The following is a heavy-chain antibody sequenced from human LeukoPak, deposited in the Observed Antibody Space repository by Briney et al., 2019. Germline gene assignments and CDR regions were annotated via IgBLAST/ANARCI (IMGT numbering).Heavy chain of an antibody. J-gene: IGHJ4*02. Sequence: PGGSLRLSCAASGFTFSSYSMNWVRQAPGKGLEWVSGISGSGGNTYYANSVKGRFTISRDNSRNTLYLQMNSLRAEDTAVYYCAKDVSSSWFDYWGQGTLVTVSS. CDR2: ISGSGGNT. CDR3: AKDVSSSWFDY. CDR1: GFTFSSYS. V-gene: IGHV3-23*01. D-gene: IGHD6-13*01.